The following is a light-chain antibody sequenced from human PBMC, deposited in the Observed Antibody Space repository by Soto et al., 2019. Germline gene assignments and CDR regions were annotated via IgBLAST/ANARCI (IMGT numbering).Light chain of an antibody. Sequence: DIQMTQSPSTLSAFVGDRVTITCRASQSVSSSLAWYQQKPGKAPKLLIYDASTLESGVPSRFSGSGYGTDFTLTINTLPPGDFATYYCHQDESFSPYTFGQGT. CDR3: HQDESFSPYT. CDR2: DAS. CDR1: QSVSSS. V-gene: IGKV1-5*01. J-gene: IGKJ2*01.